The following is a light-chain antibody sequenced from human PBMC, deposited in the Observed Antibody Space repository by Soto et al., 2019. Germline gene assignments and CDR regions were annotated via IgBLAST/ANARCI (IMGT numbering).Light chain of an antibody. CDR3: SSYTSSSTLYV. J-gene: IGLJ1*01. Sequence: QSVLTQPSSVSVSPGQSITISCTRTNSDVGGYNYVSWYQQHPGKAPKLMIYDASNRPSGVSNRFSGSKSGNTASLTISGLQAEDEADYYCSSYTSSSTLYVFGTGTKVTVL. V-gene: IGLV2-14*01. CDR1: NSDVGGYNY. CDR2: DAS.